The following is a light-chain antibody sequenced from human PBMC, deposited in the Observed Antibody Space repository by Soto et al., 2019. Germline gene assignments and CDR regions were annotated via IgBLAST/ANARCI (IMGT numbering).Light chain of an antibody. CDR3: QQYHNWPIT. Sequence: EVAMTQSAACLYASPGEGVTLXCRASQNVRSRLDWQQQKTGQAHRSLMYNASTMAPGSPASFSGSGSVTEFTRTISSLQSEDFAVYYGQQYHNWPITFGQGTRLEI. V-gene: IGKV3-15*01. CDR2: NAS. CDR1: QNVRSR. J-gene: IGKJ5*01.